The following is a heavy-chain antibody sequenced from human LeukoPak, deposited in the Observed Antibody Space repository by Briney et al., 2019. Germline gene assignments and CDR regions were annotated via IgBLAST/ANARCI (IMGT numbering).Heavy chain of an antibody. J-gene: IGHJ5*02. CDR1: GYTLTELF. CDR2: FDPEDGET. V-gene: IGHV1-24*01. Sequence: ASVKVSCKVSGYTLTELFMHWVRQAPGKGLEWMGGFDPEDGETIYAQKFQGRVTMTEDTSTDTAYMELSSLRSEDTAVYYCATDYGSGSSQYNWFDPWGQGTLVTVSS. CDR3: ATDYGSGSSQYNWFDP. D-gene: IGHD3-10*01.